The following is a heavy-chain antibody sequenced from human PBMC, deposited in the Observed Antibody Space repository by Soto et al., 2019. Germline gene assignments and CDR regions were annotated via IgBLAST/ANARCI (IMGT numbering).Heavy chain of an antibody. V-gene: IGHV3-23*01. CDR2: ISGGGGST. Sequence: EVQLSQSGGGLVQPGGSLRLSCAASGFSFGGYAVTWVRQAPGRGLEWVSAISGGGGSTYFAASVKGRFTISRDNSLNTVHLHMSSLRAEDTAIYYCAKTESFNGYYNAFDYWGRGPQVTVS. CDR3: AKTESFNGYYNAFDY. J-gene: IGHJ4*02. CDR1: GFSFGGYA. D-gene: IGHD3-9*01.